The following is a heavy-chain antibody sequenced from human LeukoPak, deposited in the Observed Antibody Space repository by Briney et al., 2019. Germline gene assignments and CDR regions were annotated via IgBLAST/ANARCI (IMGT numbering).Heavy chain of an antibody. V-gene: IGHV3-9*01. D-gene: IGHD6-13*01. J-gene: IGHJ4*02. CDR1: GFTFDDYA. Sequence: GGSLRLSCAASGFTFDDYAMHWVRQAPGKDLEWVSGISWNSGSIGYADSVKGRFTISRDNAKNSLYLQMNSLRAEDTALYYCAKDKGYSSSWYYFDYWGQGTLVTVSS. CDR3: AKDKGYSSSWYYFDY. CDR2: ISWNSGSI.